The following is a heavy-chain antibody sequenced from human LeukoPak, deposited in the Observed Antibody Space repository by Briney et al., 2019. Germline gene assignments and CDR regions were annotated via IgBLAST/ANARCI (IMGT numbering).Heavy chain of an antibody. CDR3: ARCPITIFRLVPPHFFDY. J-gene: IGHJ4*02. V-gene: IGHV4-31*03. CDR2: IFYSGST. Sequence: SQTLSLTCTVSGDSISSGDYNWSWIRQHPGKGLEWIGYIFYSGSTYFNPSLKSRVTISVVTFKNQFSLKLSSVTAADTAVYSCARCPITIFRLVPPHFFDYWGQGTLVTVSS. D-gene: IGHD3-3*01. CDR1: GDSISSGDYN.